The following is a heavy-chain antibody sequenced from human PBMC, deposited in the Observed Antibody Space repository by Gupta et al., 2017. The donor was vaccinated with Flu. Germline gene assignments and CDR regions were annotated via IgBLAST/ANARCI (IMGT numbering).Heavy chain of an antibody. D-gene: IGHD3-3*01. CDR2: INSDGSST. J-gene: IGHJ6*02. V-gene: IGHV3-74*01. CDR3: ARVGLEYYDFWSGTNYYYYGMDV. Sequence: VSRINSDGSSTSYADSVKGRFTISRDNAKNTLYLQMNSLRAEDTAVYYCARVGLEYYDFWSGTNYYYYGMDVWGQGTTVTVSS.